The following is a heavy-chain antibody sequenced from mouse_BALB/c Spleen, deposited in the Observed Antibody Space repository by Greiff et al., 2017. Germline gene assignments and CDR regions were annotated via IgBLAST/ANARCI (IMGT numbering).Heavy chain of an antibody. J-gene: IGHJ4*01. V-gene: IGHV1-5*01. CDR1: GYTFTSYW. Sequence: EVQRVESGTVLARPGASVKMSCKASGYTFTSYWMHWVKQRPGQGLEWIGAIYPGNSDTSYNQKFKGKAKLTAVTSTSTAYMELSSLTNEDSAVYYCTRVTGTGYYYAMDYWGQGTSVTVSS. CDR2: IYPGNSDT. D-gene: IGHD4-1*01. CDR3: TRVTGTGYYYAMDY.